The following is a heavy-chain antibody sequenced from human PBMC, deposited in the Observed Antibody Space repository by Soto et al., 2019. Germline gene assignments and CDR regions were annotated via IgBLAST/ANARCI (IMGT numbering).Heavy chain of an antibody. CDR3: ARLSYDSSGYYSVGGFAFDI. CDR2: IYYSGST. D-gene: IGHD3-22*01. V-gene: IGHV4-39*01. Sequence: PSETLSLTCTVSGGSISSSSYYWGWIRQPPGKGLEWIGSIYYSGSTYYNPSLKSRVTISVDTSKNQFSLKLSSVTAADTAVYHCARLSYDSSGYYSVGGFAFDIWGPGTMVTVSS. CDR1: GGSISSSSYY. J-gene: IGHJ3*02.